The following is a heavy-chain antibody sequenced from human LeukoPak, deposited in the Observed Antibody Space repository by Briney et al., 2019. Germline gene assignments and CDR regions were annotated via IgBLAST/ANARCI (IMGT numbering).Heavy chain of an antibody. Sequence: GSLRLSCAASGFTLSSYWMSWVRQAPGKGLEWVANIKQDGSQKYYEDSVRGRFTISRDNSKNTLYLQMNRLRAEDTAVYYCARAGPSSSWHQFDYLGQGTLVTVSS. CDR2: IKQDGSQK. J-gene: IGHJ4*02. V-gene: IGHV3-7*01. D-gene: IGHD6-13*01. CDR1: GFTLSSYW. CDR3: ARAGPSSSWHQFDY.